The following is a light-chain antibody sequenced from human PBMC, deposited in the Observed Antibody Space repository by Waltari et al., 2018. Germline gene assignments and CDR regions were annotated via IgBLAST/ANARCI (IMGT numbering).Light chain of an antibody. CDR3: QVWDNYSDHWV. CDR1: NIGTRS. CDR2: YDN. Sequence: SYVLTQPPSLSVAPGKTARITCGGNNIGTRSVHWCQQKAGQAPGVVISYDNDRPSGIPERFSASTSGNMATLTISRVEAGDEADYYCQVWDNYSDHWVFGGGTKLTVL. V-gene: IGLV3-21*04. J-gene: IGLJ3*02.